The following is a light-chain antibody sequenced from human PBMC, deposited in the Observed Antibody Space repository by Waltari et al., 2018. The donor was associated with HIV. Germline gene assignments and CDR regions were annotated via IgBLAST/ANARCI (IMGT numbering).Light chain of an antibody. V-gene: IGKV1-39*01. Sequence: DIQMTQSPSSLSASPGDTITITCRTSQNIKSDLNWYQQKPGTIPKLLVYSASGVQSGVPPRISGSGSATDFTLTIDSLQPDDSASYFCQQSHTTPFTFGGGTTVEVK. J-gene: IGKJ4*01. CDR3: QQSHTTPFT. CDR1: QNIKSD. CDR2: SAS.